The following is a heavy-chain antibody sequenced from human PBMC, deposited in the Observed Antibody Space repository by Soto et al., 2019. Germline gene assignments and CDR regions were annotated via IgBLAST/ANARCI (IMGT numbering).Heavy chain of an antibody. V-gene: IGHV4-59*01. CDR2: IYYSVST. D-gene: IGHD3-10*01. CDR1: GGSIISYY. Sequence: TSEPRCLTYTVSGGSIISYYWSWIRQPPGKGLEWIGYIYYSVSTNYNPSLKSRVTISVDTSKNQFSLKLSSVTAADTAVYYCARLPGSTWAEYYFDYWGQGTLVTV. J-gene: IGHJ4*02. CDR3: ARLPGSTWAEYYFDY.